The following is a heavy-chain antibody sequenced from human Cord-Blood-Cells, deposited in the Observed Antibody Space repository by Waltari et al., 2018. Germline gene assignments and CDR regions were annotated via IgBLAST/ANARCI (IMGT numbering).Heavy chain of an antibody. CDR1: GFTFSSYW. Sequence: EVQLVESGGGLVQPGGSLRLSCAASGFTFSSYWMSWVRQAPGKGLEWVANRKQDGSEKYYVDSVKGRFTISRDNAKNSLYLQMNSLRAEDTAVYYCAGVSRIAAAGRNWFDPWGQGTLVTVSS. CDR3: AGVSRIAAAGRNWFDP. J-gene: IGHJ5*02. V-gene: IGHV3-7*01. CDR2: RKQDGSEK. D-gene: IGHD6-13*01.